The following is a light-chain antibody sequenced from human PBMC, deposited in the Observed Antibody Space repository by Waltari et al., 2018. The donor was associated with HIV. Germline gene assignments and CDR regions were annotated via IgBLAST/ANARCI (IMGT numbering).Light chain of an antibody. J-gene: IGKJ3*01. Sequence: TQSPATLSVSPGEGATLSCRASQSVSTNVAWYQQRPGQAPRLLIYGASTRATDIPARFSGSGSGTEFTLTISSLQSEDFAVYYCQQYNNWPPFTFGPGTKVEIK. CDR1: QSVSTN. CDR2: GAS. CDR3: QQYNNWPPFT. V-gene: IGKV3-15*01.